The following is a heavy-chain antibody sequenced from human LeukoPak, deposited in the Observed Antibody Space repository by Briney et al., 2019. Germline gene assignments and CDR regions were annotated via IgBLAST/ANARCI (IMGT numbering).Heavy chain of an antibody. J-gene: IGHJ6*03. Sequence: GVSLRLSCAASGFTFRSYSINWVRQAPGKGLEWVSSISSSGSNIYYADSVKGRFTISRDNAKISLHLQMNSLRAEDTAVYYCARVGVEQWLVLSYSMDVWGKGTTVTVSS. CDR2: ISSSGSNI. CDR1: GFTFRSYS. CDR3: ARVGVEQWLVLSYSMDV. V-gene: IGHV3-21*01. D-gene: IGHD6-19*01.